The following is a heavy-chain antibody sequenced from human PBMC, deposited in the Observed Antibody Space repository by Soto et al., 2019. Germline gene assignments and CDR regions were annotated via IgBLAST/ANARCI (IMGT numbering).Heavy chain of an antibody. J-gene: IGHJ4*02. CDR3: ARLGGLYDS. Sequence: PGGSLRLSCAASGLTFSDHYMDWVRQAPGKGLEWVARIRNKVNSYITQYGASVKGRVTISRDDSKNSVSLQMHSLKTEDTAVYYCARLGGLYDSWGQGTLVTVSS. CDR2: IRNKVNSYIT. V-gene: IGHV3-72*01. D-gene: IGHD2-2*02. CDR1: GLTFSDHY.